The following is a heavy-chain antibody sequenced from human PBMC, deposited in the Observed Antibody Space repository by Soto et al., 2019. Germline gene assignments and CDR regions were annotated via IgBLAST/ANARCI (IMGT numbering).Heavy chain of an antibody. CDR3: ARGYCSDSGCYPGAYNFGY. V-gene: IGHV3-23*01. J-gene: IGHJ4*02. CDR2: ISSSGLYT. D-gene: IGHD2-15*01. CDR1: GFTFSDYA. Sequence: GGSLRLSCAASGFTFSDYAMNWVRQTPGKGLEWVSDISSSGLYTHYADSVKGPFTISIDTSKNTVYLLMNSLRAEDTAVYFCARGYCSDSGCYPGAYNFGYWGQGTRVTVSS.